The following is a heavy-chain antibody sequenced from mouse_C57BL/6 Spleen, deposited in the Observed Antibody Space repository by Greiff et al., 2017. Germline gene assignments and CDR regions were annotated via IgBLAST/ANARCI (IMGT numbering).Heavy chain of an antibody. D-gene: IGHD2-4*01. V-gene: IGHV1-59*01. Sequence: QVQLQQPGAELVRPGTSVKLSCKASGYTFTSYWMHWVKPRPGQGLEWIGVIDPSDSYTKYNQKFKGKATLTVDTSSSTAYMQRSSLTSEDSAVYYSASHDYDAYFDYWGQGTTLTVSS. CDR1: GYTFTSYW. J-gene: IGHJ2*01. CDR3: ASHDYDAYFDY. CDR2: IDPSDSYT.